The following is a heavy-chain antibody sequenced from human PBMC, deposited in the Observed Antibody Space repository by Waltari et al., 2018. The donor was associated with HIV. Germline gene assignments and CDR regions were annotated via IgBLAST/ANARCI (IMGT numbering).Heavy chain of an antibody. D-gene: IGHD3-16*01. CDR3: AKEGEWEFKARGFFDY. CDR1: GFIFSSYG. V-gene: IGHV3-30*02. Sequence: QVQLVESGGDVVQPGGSLRLSCEASGFIFSSYGMNWVRQSPGKGLEWVAFIRHDGGNKNYVDSVKGRFTISRDNSKNTLYLQMKSLRPEDTAVYYCAKEGEWEFKARGFFDYWGQGALVTVSS. J-gene: IGHJ4*02. CDR2: IRHDGGNK.